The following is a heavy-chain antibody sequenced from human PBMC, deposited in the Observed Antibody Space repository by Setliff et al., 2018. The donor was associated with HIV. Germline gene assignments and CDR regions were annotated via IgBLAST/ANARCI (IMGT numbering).Heavy chain of an antibody. CDR3: AKSIVVVTARWYFDL. J-gene: IGHJ2*01. V-gene: IGHV3-23*01. D-gene: IGHD2-21*02. CDR1: GFTFNTYA. CDR2: LSGSGGST. Sequence: GGSLRLSCAASGFTFNTYAMSWVRQAPGKGLEWVSVLSGSGGSTFYADSVKGRFTISRDNSKNTLYLQMSSLRDEDTAVYYCAKSIVVVTARWYFDLWGRGTLVTVSS.